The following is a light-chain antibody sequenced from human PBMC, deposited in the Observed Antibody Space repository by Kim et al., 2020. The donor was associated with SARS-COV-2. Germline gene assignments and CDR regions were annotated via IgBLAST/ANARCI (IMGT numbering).Light chain of an antibody. CDR3: QQYDSVPWT. CDR1: QDINDY. V-gene: IGKV1-33*01. CDR2: DAS. Sequence: IQMTQSPSSLFASVGDSVTITCQASQDINDYLNWYQKEPGKAPNLLIYDASSLQTGVPSRFSGSGSGTDFTLTISSLQPEDAATFYCQQYDSVPWTFGQGTKVEIK. J-gene: IGKJ1*01.